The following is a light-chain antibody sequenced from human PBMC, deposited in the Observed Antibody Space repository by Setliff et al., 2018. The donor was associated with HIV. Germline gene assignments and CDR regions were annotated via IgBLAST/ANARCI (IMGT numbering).Light chain of an antibody. Sequence: QSALAQPASVSGSPGQSITISCTGTSSDVGGYNYVSWYQRYPGKAPKLMIYEVSNRPSGVSNRFSGSKSGNTASLTISGLQAEDEADYYCSSYTSISTRCVVGTGTKVTVL. CDR1: SSDVGGYNY. CDR3: SSYTSISTRCV. CDR2: EVS. V-gene: IGLV2-14*01. J-gene: IGLJ1*01.